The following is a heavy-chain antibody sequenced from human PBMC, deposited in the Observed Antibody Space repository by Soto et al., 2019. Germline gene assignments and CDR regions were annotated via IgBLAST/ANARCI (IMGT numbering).Heavy chain of an antibody. J-gene: IGHJ5*02. CDR1: GFTFSDYA. CDR2: IGGRDTNT. Sequence: EQLLESGGGLVQPGGSLRLSCAASGFTFSDYAMSWVRQAPGKGLEWVSVIGGRDTNTYYADSVKGRLTISRDNSKNTLYLQMNSLRAEDTAVYYCAKGSGSPHWFDPWGQGTLVTVSS. CDR3: AKGSGSPHWFDP. V-gene: IGHV3-23*01. D-gene: IGHD1-26*01.